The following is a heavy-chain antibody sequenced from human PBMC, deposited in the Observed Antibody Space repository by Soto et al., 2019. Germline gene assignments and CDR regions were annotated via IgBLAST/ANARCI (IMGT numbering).Heavy chain of an antibody. CDR2: IYPGDSDT. CDR1: GYTFTHYW. J-gene: IGHJ6*02. CDR3: AASIFYYGMDV. V-gene: IGHV5-51*01. Sequence: EVQLVQSGAEVKKPGESLKISCKGSGYTFTHYWIGWVRQMPGKGLEWMGIIYPGDSDTKYNPSFQGQVTISADKSITTTYLRWTSLKASGTAIYYCAASIFYYGMDVWGQGTTVTVSS.